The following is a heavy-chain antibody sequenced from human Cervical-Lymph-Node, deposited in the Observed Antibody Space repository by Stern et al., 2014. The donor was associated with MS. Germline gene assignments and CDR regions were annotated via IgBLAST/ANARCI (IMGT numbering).Heavy chain of an antibody. V-gene: IGHV3-30*18. CDR1: GFTFSSYG. CDR3: AKVFGDIVVVPAAMFGYYYGMDV. Sequence: VQLVESGGGVVQPGRSLRLSCAASGFTFSSYGMHWVRQAPGKGLEWGAVISHDGSNKYYAGSVKGRLTISRDNSKNTLYLQMNSLRAEDTAVYYGAKVFGDIVVVPAAMFGYYYGMDVWGQGTTVTVSS. CDR2: ISHDGSNK. J-gene: IGHJ6*02. D-gene: IGHD2-2*01.